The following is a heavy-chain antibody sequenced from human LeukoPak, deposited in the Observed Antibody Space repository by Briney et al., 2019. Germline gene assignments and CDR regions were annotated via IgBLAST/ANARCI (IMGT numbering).Heavy chain of an antibody. CDR1: GFTVSSNY. CDR2: INHSGST. J-gene: IGHJ4*02. CDR3: ARDLYYDFWSGYYGV. Sequence: GSLRLSCAASGFTVSSNYMSWVRQPPGKGLEWIGEINHSGSTNYNPSLKSRVTISVDTSKNQFSLKLSSVTAADTAVYYCARDLYYDFWSGYYGVWSQGTLVTVSS. D-gene: IGHD3-3*01. V-gene: IGHV4-34*01.